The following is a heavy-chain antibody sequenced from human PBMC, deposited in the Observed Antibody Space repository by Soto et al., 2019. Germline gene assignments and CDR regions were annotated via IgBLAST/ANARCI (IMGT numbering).Heavy chain of an antibody. D-gene: IGHD3-9*01. CDR3: ARVGGVTGYYRWSSEDLNWFDP. Sequence: GGSLRLSCAASGFTVSSNYMSWVRQAPGKGLEWVSVIYSGGSTYYADSVKGRFTISRDNSKNTLYLQMNSLRAEDTAVYYCARVGGVTGYYRWSSEDLNWFDPWGQGTLVTVSS. J-gene: IGHJ5*02. CDR2: IYSGGST. V-gene: IGHV3-66*01. CDR1: GFTVSSNY.